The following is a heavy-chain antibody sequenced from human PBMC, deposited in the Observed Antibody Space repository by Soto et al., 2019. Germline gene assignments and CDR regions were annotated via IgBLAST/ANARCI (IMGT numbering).Heavy chain of an antibody. J-gene: IGHJ4*02. CDR2: IYPGDSDT. D-gene: IGHD1-20*01. CDR3: ARRKLGEITGTTEYFDY. Sequence: GESLKISCKGSGYSFTTYWIGWVRQMPGKGLEWMGMIYPGDSDTRYNPSFQGLVTISADKSINTAYLQWSSLKASDTAIYYCARRKLGEITGTTEYFDYWAQGTLVTVS. CDR1: GYSFTTYW. V-gene: IGHV5-51*01.